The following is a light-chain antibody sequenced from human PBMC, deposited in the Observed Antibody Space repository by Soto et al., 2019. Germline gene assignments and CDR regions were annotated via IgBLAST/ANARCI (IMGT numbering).Light chain of an antibody. Sequence: QSVLTQPASVSGSPGQSITISCTGTSSDVGGYNYVSWYQHHPGKAPKLMIYDVSNRPSGISNRFSGSKSGNTASLTISGLQAEDEGDYYCSSYTTSNTRQIVFGTGTKLTVL. J-gene: IGLJ1*01. V-gene: IGLV2-14*03. CDR3: SSYTTSNTRQIV. CDR1: SSDVGGYNY. CDR2: DVS.